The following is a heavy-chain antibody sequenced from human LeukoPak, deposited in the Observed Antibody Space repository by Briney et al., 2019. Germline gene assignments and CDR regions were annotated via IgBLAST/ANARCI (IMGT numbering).Heavy chain of an antibody. V-gene: IGHV3-53*01. CDR3: ARGWVVATGGFDM. J-gene: IGHJ3*02. CDR1: GFTFSDYW. D-gene: IGHD2-8*02. CDR2: IYSGGPT. Sequence: GGSLRLSCAASGFTFSDYWIHWVRQAPGKGLEWVSVIYSGGPTYYADSVKGRYTISRDNSKNTVYLQMNSLRGEDTAVYFCARGWVVATGGFDMWGQGTMVTVSS.